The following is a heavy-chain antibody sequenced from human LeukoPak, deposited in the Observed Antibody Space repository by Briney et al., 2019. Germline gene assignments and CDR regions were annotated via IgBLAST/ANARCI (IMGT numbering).Heavy chain of an antibody. D-gene: IGHD2-2*02. V-gene: IGHV3-74*01. CDR1: GFTFSTRW. Sequence: GGSLRLSCAVSGFTSGFTFSTRWMHWVRQAPGKGLEWVSVSKTDGTSTSYADSVKGRFTVSRDNAKNTLYLQMDSLRAEDTAVHYCHPLAYTNNWGQGTLVTVSS. CDR3: HPLAYTNN. CDR2: SKTDGTST. J-gene: IGHJ4*02.